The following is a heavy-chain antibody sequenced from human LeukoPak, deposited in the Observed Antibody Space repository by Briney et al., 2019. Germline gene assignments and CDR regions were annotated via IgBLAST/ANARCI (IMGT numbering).Heavy chain of an antibody. V-gene: IGHV4-59*01. CDR3: ARGYCRGTSCNRYTFDM. D-gene: IGHD2-2*01. J-gene: IGHJ3*02. CDR1: DGSISSYY. CDR2: LYYSGST. Sequence: SETLSLTCTVSDGSISSYYWSRIRQSPGKGLEWIGYLYYSGSTNYNPSLKSRVTISVDTSKNQFSLTLSSVTAADTAVYYCARGYCRGTSCNRYTFDMWGQGTMVTVSS.